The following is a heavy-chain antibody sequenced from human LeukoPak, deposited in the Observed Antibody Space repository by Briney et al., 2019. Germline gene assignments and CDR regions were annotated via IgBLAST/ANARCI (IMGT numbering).Heavy chain of an antibody. CDR2: IYYSGSS. CDR3: ARVPRSYYYYYYMDV. J-gene: IGHJ6*03. CDR1: GGSIRGYQ. V-gene: IGHV4-59*01. Sequence: SETLPLTCKVSGGSIRGYQWSWLRQPPGKGLEWLGYIYYSGSSNYNPSLKSRVTMSADTSKNQFSLKLSSVTAADTAVYYCARVPRSYYYYYYMDVWGKGTTVTVSS.